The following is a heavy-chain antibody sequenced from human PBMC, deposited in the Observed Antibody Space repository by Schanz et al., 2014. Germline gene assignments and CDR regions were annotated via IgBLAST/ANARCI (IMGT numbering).Heavy chain of an antibody. D-gene: IGHD1-20*01. V-gene: IGHV1-2*02. CDR1: GYTFTGYY. CDR3: AGYNTLVPYHFDS. Sequence: QVQLVQSGAEVKKPGASVKVSCKASGYTFTGYYLHWVRQAPGQGLEWMGWIHPPSGGTDYAQRFQGRVTMTRDTSLTTTYLQLNSLTFDDTAVYYCAGYNTLVPYHFDSWGPGTLVTVYS. CDR2: IHPPSGGT. J-gene: IGHJ4*02.